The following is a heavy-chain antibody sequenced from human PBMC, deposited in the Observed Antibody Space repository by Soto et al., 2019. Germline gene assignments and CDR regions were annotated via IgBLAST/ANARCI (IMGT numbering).Heavy chain of an antibody. J-gene: IGHJ4*01. Sequence: GASVNVSCKASGGTFSSYAISWVRQAPGQGLEWMGGIIPIFGTANYAQKFQGRVTITADESTSTAYMELSSLRSEDTAVYYCARDELAYCRGDCYLHYCDYWGHGNMVSVSS. CDR3: ARDELAYCRGDCYLHYCDY. CDR1: GGTFSSYA. D-gene: IGHD2-21*02. V-gene: IGHV1-69*13. CDR2: IIPIFGTA.